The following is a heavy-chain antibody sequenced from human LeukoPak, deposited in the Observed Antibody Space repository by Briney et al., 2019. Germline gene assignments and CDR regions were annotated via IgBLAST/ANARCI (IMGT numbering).Heavy chain of an antibody. J-gene: IGHJ6*02. V-gene: IGHV3-23*01. CDR3: AKDRIAARPNYYGMDV. CDR1: GFTFSSYA. Sequence: PGGSLRLSCAASGFTFSSYAMNWVRQAPGKGLEWVSAISGSGGRTYQPDSVKGRFTISRDNSKNTLYLQMNSLRAEDTAVYYCAKDRIAARPNYYGMDVWGQGTTVTVSS. D-gene: IGHD6-6*01. CDR2: ISGSGGRT.